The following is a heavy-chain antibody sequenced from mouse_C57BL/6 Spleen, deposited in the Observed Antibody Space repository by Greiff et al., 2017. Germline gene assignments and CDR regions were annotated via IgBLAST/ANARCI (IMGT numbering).Heavy chain of an antibody. Sequence: QVTLKESGPGILQPSQTLSLTCSFSGFSLSTFGMGVGWIRPPSGQGLEWLVHSWWDDDKYYNPALKSRLTISKHTTKNQVFLKIANVDTADTATYYCARKEDSNYGGWGQGTTRTFAT. D-gene: IGHD2-5*01. CDR2: SWWDDDK. J-gene: IGHJ2*01. CDR3: ARKEDSNYGG. V-gene: IGHV8-8*01. CDR1: GFSLSTFGMG.